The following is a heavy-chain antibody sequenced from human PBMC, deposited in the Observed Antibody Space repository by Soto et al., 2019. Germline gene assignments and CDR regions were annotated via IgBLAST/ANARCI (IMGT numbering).Heavy chain of an antibody. Sequence: QVQLVESGGGVVQPGRSLRLSCAASGFTFSNYGMHWVRQAPGKGLEWVATIWHDGNNKYYADSVRGRFIISRDNSKNGLYLQMNSLRAEDTAVYYCASDLVGASDSYGLDVWGQGTPVTVSS. V-gene: IGHV3-33*01. D-gene: IGHD1-26*01. CDR3: ASDLVGASDSYGLDV. CDR1: GFTFSNYG. J-gene: IGHJ6*02. CDR2: IWHDGNNK.